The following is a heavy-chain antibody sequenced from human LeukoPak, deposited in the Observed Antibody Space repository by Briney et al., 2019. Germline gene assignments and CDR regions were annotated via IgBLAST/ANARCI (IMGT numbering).Heavy chain of an antibody. CDR2: INPNSGGT. CDR3: ARVKERIQQWAVLDY. D-gene: IGHD5-18*01. CDR1: GGTFSSYA. J-gene: IGHJ4*02. V-gene: IGHV1-2*02. Sequence: ASVKVSCKASGGTFSSYAISWVRQAPGQGLEWMGWINPNSGGTNYAQKFQGRVTMTRDTSISTAYMELSGLRSDDTAVYYCARVKERIQQWAVLDYWGQGTLVTVSS.